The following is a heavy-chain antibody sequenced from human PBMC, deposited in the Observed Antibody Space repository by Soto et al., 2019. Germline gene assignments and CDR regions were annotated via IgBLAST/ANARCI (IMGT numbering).Heavy chain of an antibody. CDR2: INSDGSHT. J-gene: IGHJ5*01. Sequence: EVQLVESGGGLVQPGGSLRLSCAASGFTFFAYWIHWVRQVPGKGLVWVSRINSDGSHTSYADSVRGRFTISRDNSKNTVYLQMTSLTGEDTAVYYCAKGGDYGDYAGENWFDSWGQGSLVTVSS. CDR1: GFTFFAYW. D-gene: IGHD4-17*01. V-gene: IGHV3-74*01. CDR3: AKGGDYGDYAGENWFDS.